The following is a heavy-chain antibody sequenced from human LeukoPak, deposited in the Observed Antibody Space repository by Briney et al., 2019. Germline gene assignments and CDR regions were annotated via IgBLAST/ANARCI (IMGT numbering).Heavy chain of an antibody. Sequence: SETLSLTCTVSGGSISSGIYYWSWIRQPPGKGLEWIGSIYYSGSTYYNPSLKSRVTISVDTSKNQFSLKLSSVTAADTAVYYCARDSAYSSSPFDYWGQGTLVTVSS. CDR2: IYYSGST. J-gene: IGHJ4*02. V-gene: IGHV4-39*07. CDR3: ARDSAYSSSPFDY. CDR1: GGSISSGIYY. D-gene: IGHD6-13*01.